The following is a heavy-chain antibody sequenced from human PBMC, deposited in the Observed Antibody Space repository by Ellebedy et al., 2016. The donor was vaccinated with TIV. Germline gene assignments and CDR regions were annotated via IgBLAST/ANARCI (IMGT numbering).Heavy chain of an antibody. CDR2: IRDDSEK. CDR3: ARRGSYGDYAVQINNWFDS. J-gene: IGHJ5*01. D-gene: IGHD4-17*01. CDR1: GFNFSSYW. V-gene: IGHV3-7*01. Sequence: GESLKISCAASGFNFSSYWMTWVRQAPGKGLEWVANIRDDSEKYYVDSVKGRFTISRDNSKNSLYLQMHSLRVEDTAVYYCARRGSYGDYAVQINNWFDSWGQGTLVTVSS.